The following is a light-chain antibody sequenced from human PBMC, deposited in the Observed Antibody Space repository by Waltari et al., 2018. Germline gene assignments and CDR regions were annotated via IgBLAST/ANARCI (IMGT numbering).Light chain of an antibody. CDR3: QQYGSTSEYT. CDR2: WAS. V-gene: IGKV4-1*01. J-gene: IGKJ2*01. Sequence: IVMTQSPDSLAVSLGERATITSKSSESLFHADNNKNFLAWCQQSPGLSPRLLIYWASSRESGVPDRFTGGGSGTDFTLTINDVQPEDVAIYHCQQYGSTSEYTFGQGTRLEIK. CDR1: ESLFHADNNKNF.